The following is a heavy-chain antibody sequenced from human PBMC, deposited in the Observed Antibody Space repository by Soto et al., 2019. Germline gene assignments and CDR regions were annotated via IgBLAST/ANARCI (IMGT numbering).Heavy chain of an antibody. CDR3: GRGRSGQIVVFY. Sequence: ASVKVSCKTSGYTFTGHYIHWVRQAPQQGPEWMGEIGPESGATRYAQKFRGRVTMTMDTSITTVYMELKNLSPDDTAVYYCGRGRSGQIVVFYWGQGTQVTVSS. J-gene: IGHJ4*02. CDR1: GYTFTGHY. D-gene: IGHD1-26*01. V-gene: IGHV1-2*02. CDR2: IGPESGAT.